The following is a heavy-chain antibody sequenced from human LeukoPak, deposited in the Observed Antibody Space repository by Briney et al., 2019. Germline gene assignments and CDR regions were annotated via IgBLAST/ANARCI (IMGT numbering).Heavy chain of an antibody. CDR2: IYTSGST. J-gene: IGHJ6*03. V-gene: IGHV4-4*07. CDR1: GGSISGYY. CDR3: ARGVYCSGDTGYYYYYYMDV. Sequence: KASETLSLTCTVSGGSISGYYWSWIRQPAGKGLEWIGRIYTSGSTNYNPSLKSRVTISVDRSKNQFSLRLSSVTAADTAVYYCARGVYCSGDTGYYYYYYMDVWGKGTTVTVSS. D-gene: IGHD2-15*01.